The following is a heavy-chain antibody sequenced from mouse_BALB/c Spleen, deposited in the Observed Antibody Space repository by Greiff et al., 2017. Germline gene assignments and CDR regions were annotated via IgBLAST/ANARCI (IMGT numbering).Heavy chain of an antibody. CDR2: INSNGGST. Sequence: EVQVVESGGGLVQPGGSLKLSCAASGFTFSSYGMSWVRQTPDKRLELVATINSNGGSTYYPDSVKGRFTISRDNAKNTLYLQMSSLKSEDTAMYYCARDSYYGNYVAWFAYWGQGTLVTVSA. J-gene: IGHJ3*01. D-gene: IGHD2-10*01. V-gene: IGHV5-6-3*01. CDR1: GFTFSSYG. CDR3: ARDSYYGNYVAWFAY.